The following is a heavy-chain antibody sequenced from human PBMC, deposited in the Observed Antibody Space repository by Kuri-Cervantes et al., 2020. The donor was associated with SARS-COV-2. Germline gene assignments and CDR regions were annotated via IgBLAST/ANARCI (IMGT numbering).Heavy chain of an antibody. V-gene: IGHV3-11*01. Sequence: AASGSXXGDYYXSWIRPAPGKXXEWXSXVSXXGTIIYQADXXXXRFTXSRDNAXXSLYXKMXXLRGEDTAVXYCARDGAAGXRYNWFDPWGQGTLVTVSS. CDR3: ARDGAAGXRYNWFDP. D-gene: IGHD3-16*01. J-gene: IGHJ5*02. CDR1: GSXXGDYY. CDR2: VSXXGTII.